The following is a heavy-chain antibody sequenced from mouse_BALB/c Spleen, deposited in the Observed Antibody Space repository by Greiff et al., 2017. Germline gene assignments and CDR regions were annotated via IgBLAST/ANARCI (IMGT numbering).Heavy chain of an antibody. CDR2: SRNKANDYTT. CDR1: GFTFSDFY. V-gene: IGHV7-1*02. CDR3: ARDARDYYGPFAY. J-gene: IGHJ3*01. Sequence: EVNVVESGGGLVQPGGSLRLSCATSGFTFSDFYMEWVRQPPGKRLEWIAASRNKANDYTTEYSASVKGRFIVSRDTSQSILYLQMNALRAEDTAIYYCARDARDYYGPFAYWGQGTLVTVSA. D-gene: IGHD1-2*01.